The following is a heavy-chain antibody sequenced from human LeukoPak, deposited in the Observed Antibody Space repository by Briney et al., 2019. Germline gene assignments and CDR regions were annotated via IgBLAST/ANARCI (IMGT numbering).Heavy chain of an antibody. CDR2: ISGGGEHT. CDR3: ASGPYGSSYFDS. Sequence: GGSLRLSCAASGFTFRNFVMKWVRQAPGKGLEWVSDISGGGEHTFYADSVKGRFTISRDNSKDTLYLQMNTLRPEDTALYYCASGPYGSSYFDSWGQGTLVTVSS. D-gene: IGHD2-15*01. J-gene: IGHJ4*02. V-gene: IGHV3-23*01. CDR1: GFTFRNFV.